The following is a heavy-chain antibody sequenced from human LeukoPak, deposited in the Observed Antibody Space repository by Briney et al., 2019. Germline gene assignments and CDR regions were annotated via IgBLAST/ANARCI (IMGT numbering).Heavy chain of an antibody. J-gene: IGHJ4*02. V-gene: IGHV1-3*01. CDR1: GYTFTSYA. Sequence: GASVKVSCKASGYTFTSYAMHWVRQAPGQRLEWMGWINAGNGNTKYSQKFQGRVTMTRDTSISTAYMELSRLRSDDTAVYYCARDGSGSSFDYWGQGTLVTVSS. CDR2: INAGNGNT. CDR3: ARDGSGSSFDY. D-gene: IGHD3-10*01.